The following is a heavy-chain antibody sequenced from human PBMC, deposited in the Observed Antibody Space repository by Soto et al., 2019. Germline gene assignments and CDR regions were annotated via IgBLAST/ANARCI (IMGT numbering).Heavy chain of an antibody. J-gene: IGHJ6*02. V-gene: IGHV3-30-3*01. CDR2: ISYDGSNK. CDR3: ARLSGDHSAFFSYGMDA. D-gene: IGHD2-21*01. CDR1: GFTFSSYA. Sequence: GGSLRLSCAASGFTFSSYAMHWVRQAPGKGLEWVAVISYDGSNKYYADSVKGRFTISRDNSKNTLYLQMNSLRADDTAVYYCARLSGDHSAFFSYGMDAWGQGTTVTVSS.